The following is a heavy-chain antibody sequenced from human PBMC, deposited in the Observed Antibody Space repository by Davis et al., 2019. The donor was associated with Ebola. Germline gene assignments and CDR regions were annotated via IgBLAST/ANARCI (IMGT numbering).Heavy chain of an antibody. CDR2: IIPIFGTA. J-gene: IGHJ6*02. V-gene: IGHV1-69*06. CDR1: GYTFTSYA. Sequence: SVKVSCKASGYTFTSYAMHWVRQAPGQGLEWMGGIIPIFGTANYAQKFQGRVTITADKSTSTAYMELRSLRSDDTAVYYCARRAYYYGSGSYRYGMDVWGQGTTVTVSS. D-gene: IGHD3-10*01. CDR3: ARRAYYYGSGSYRYGMDV.